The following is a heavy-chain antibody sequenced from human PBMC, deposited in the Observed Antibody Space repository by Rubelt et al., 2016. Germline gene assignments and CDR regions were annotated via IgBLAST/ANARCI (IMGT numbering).Heavy chain of an antibody. Sequence: DSVKGRFTISRDNSKNTLYLQMNSLRAEDTAGYYCWKQGVWFGESRWVYYGMDVWGQGTTVTVSS. D-gene: IGHD3-10*01. J-gene: IGHJ6*02. CDR3: WKQGVWFGESRWVYYGMDV. V-gene: IGHV3-30*02.